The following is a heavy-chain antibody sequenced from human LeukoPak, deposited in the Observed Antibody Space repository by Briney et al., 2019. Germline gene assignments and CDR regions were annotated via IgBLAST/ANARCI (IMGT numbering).Heavy chain of an antibody. CDR1: GDSVSSNSAA. D-gene: IGHD3-3*01. CDR3: ARDPAPITIFGVGGYFDY. Sequence: SQTLSLTCAISGDSVSSNSAAWNWIRQSPSRGLEWLARTYYRSKWSTDYAVSVKGRIAINADTSKNQFSLKLSSVTAADTAVYYCARDPAPITIFGVGGYFDYWGQGTLVTVSS. CDR2: TYYRSKWST. J-gene: IGHJ4*02. V-gene: IGHV6-1*01.